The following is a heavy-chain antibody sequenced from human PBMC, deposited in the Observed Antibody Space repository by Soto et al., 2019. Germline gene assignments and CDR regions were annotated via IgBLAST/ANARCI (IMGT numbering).Heavy chain of an antibody. CDR1: GGSFSSYY. CDR3: ARAAYYDFWSGYPASYYYGMDV. J-gene: IGHJ6*02. D-gene: IGHD3-3*01. CDR2: INHSGST. Sequence: SETLSLTCAVYGGSFSSYYWSWIRQPPGKGLEWIGEINHSGSTNYNPSLKSRVTISVDTSKNQFSLKLSSVTAADTAVYYCARAAYYDFWSGYPASYYYGMDVWGQGTTVTVSS. V-gene: IGHV4-34*01.